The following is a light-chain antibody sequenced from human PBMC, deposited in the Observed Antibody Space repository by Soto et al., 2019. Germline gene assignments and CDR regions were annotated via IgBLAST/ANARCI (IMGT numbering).Light chain of an antibody. J-gene: IGKJ1*01. V-gene: IGKV1-5*03. Sequence: DIQMTQSPSTLSASVGDRVTITCRASQSISNRLAWYQQKPGKAPKLLIFKASTLESGVPSRFSGSGSGTEFTLHISSLQPDDFATYHCQQYDTHPRTFGQGTKVDIK. CDR2: KAS. CDR1: QSISNR. CDR3: QQYDTHPRT.